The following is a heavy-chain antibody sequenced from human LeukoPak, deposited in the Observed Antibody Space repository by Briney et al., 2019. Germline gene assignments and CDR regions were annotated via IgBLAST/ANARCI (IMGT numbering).Heavy chain of an antibody. CDR1: GFTFSSYA. CDR2: ISYDGSNK. Sequence: PGGSLRLSCAASGFTFSSYAMHWVRQAPGKGLGWVAVISYDGSNKYYADSVKGRFTISRDNSKNTLYLQMNSLRAEDTAVYYCAKDARYCSSTSCSLGMDVWGQGTTVTVSS. D-gene: IGHD2-2*01. V-gene: IGHV3-30-3*01. J-gene: IGHJ6*02. CDR3: AKDARYCSSTSCSLGMDV.